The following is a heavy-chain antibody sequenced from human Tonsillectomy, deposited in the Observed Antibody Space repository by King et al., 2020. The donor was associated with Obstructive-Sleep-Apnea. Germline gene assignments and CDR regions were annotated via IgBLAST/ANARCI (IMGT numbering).Heavy chain of an antibody. CDR1: GFTFSTYS. Sequence: VQLVESGGGLVQPGESLRLSCAASGFTFSTYSMNWVRQAPGKGLEWGSYISSSSGTVYYADSGKGRFTIPRENAKNSLYLQMNSLRAEDTAVYYCARIRGPTPGWGQGTLVTVSS. J-gene: IGHJ4*02. D-gene: IGHD3-3*02. CDR2: ISSSSGTV. V-gene: IGHV3-48*04. CDR3: ARIRGPTPG.